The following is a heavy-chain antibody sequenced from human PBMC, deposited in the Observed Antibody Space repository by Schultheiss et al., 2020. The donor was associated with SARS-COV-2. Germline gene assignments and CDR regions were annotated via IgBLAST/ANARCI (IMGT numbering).Heavy chain of an antibody. J-gene: IGHJ4*02. CDR3: ARVRERGGGDY. V-gene: IGHV4-59*08. CDR1: GGSISSYF. Sequence: SETLSLTCTVSGGSISSYFWNWIRQPPGKGLEWIGYIYHSGSTNYNPSLESRVTMSVDTSKNQFSLKLNSVTAADTAVYYCARVRERGGGDYWGQGTLVTVSS. CDR2: IYHSGST. D-gene: IGHD3-16*01.